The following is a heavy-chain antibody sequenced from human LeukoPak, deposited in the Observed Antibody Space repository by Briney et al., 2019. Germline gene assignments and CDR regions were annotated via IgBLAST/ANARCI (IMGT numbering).Heavy chain of an antibody. V-gene: IGHV3-74*01. J-gene: IGHJ3*02. Sequence: PGGSLRLSRAASGFTLSGYWMHWVRQAPGKGLVWVSRINSDGSSTSYADSLKGRFTISRDNAKNTLYLQMNSLRAEDTAVYYCARDGDSSGIYAFDIWGQGTMVTVSS. D-gene: IGHD3-22*01. CDR1: GFTLSGYW. CDR2: INSDGSST. CDR3: ARDGDSSGIYAFDI.